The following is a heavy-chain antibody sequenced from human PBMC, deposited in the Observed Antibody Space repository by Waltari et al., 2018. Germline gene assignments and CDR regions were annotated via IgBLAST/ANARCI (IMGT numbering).Heavy chain of an antibody. J-gene: IGHJ6*02. Sequence: QVQLVQSGAEVKKPGASVKVSCKASGYTFTSYDINWVRQAPGQGLEWMGWMNPNSGNTGYAQKFQGRVTMTRNTSISTAYMELSSLRSEDTAVYYCARGGYYYDSSGRYGMDVWGQGTTVTVSS. CDR1: GYTFTSYD. CDR3: ARGGYYYDSSGRYGMDV. CDR2: MNPNSGNT. D-gene: IGHD3-22*01. V-gene: IGHV1-8*01.